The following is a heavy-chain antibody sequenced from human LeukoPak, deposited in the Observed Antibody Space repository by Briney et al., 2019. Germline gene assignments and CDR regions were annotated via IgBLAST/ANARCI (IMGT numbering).Heavy chain of an antibody. CDR1: GLIFSEAW. J-gene: IGHJ5*01. CDR3: TTEPDSSGWYGDS. V-gene: IGHV3-15*07. Sequence: GGSLRLSCVGSGLIFSEAWVNWVRQVPGKGLEWVGRIKSKGGGGTVDHAAPVKGRFIISRDDSENTVFLQMNNLKTEDTAVYYCTTEPDSSGWYGDSWGQGTLVAVSS. D-gene: IGHD6-19*01. CDR2: IKSKGGGGTV.